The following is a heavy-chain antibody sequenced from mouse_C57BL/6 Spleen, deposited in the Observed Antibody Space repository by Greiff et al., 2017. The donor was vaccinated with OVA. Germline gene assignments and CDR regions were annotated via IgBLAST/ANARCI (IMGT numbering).Heavy chain of an antibody. Sequence: QVQLQQPGAELVRPGTSVKLSCKASGYTFTSYWMHWVKQRPGQGLEWIGVIDPSDSYTNYNQKFKGKATLTVDTSSSTAYMQLSSLTSEDSAVYYCAPGSSYWYFYVWGTGTTVTVSS. J-gene: IGHJ1*03. D-gene: IGHD1-1*01. V-gene: IGHV1-59*01. CDR1: GYTFTSYW. CDR3: APGSSYWYFYV. CDR2: IDPSDSYT.